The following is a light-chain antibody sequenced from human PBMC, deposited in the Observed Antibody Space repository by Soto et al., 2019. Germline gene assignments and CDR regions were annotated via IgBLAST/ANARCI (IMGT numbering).Light chain of an antibody. CDR3: AAWDDNLNAYV. CDR2: LGD. V-gene: IGLV1-47*02. Sequence: QSVLTQPPSASSTPGQTVTISCSGSTSSIGTFYVYWYQHLPGTAPKLLIYLGDQRASGVSDRFSGSKSGTSASLAINGLRSDDEADYDCAAWDDNLNAYVFGSGTKLTVL. CDR1: TSSIGTFY. J-gene: IGLJ1*01.